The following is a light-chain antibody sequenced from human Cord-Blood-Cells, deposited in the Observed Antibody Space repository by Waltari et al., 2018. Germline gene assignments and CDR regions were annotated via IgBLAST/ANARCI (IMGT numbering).Light chain of an antibody. CDR1: QSVLYSSNNKNY. CDR3: QQYYSTPPT. J-gene: IGKJ1*01. V-gene: IGKV4-1*01. CDR2: WAS. Sequence: DIVMTQSPDSLAVSLGERANINCKSSQSVLYSSNNKNYLAWYQQKPGKPPKLLIYWASTRESGVPDRFIGSGSGTDFTLTISSLQAEDVAVYYCQQYYSTPPTFGQGTKVEIK.